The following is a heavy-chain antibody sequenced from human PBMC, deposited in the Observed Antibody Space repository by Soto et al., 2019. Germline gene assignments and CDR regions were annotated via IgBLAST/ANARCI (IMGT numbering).Heavy chain of an antibody. V-gene: IGHV5-10-1*01. CDR2: IDPSDSYT. CDR3: ARFSYYYDSSGYYYYYYGMDV. J-gene: IGHJ6*02. Sequence: GESLKISCKGSGYSFTSYWISWVRQMPGKGLEWMGRIDPSDSYTNYSPSFQGHVTISADKSISTAYLQWSSLKASDTAMYYCARFSYYYDSSGYYYYYYGMDVWGQGTTVTVSS. D-gene: IGHD3-22*01. CDR1: GYSFTSYW.